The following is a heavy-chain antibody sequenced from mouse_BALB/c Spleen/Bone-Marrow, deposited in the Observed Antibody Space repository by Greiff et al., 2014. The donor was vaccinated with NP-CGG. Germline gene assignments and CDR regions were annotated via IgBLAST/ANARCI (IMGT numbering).Heavy chain of an antibody. CDR2: ILPGSGST. D-gene: IGHD1-1*01. Sequence: VKLQESGAELMKPGASVKISCKATGYTFSSYWIEWVKQRPGHGLEWIGEILPGSGSTNYNEKFKGKATFTADTSSNTAYMQLSSLTSEDSAVYYCARHYYDSSHFAYWGQGTLVTVSA. J-gene: IGHJ3*01. V-gene: IGHV1-9*01. CDR1: GYTFSSYW. CDR3: ARHYYDSSHFAY.